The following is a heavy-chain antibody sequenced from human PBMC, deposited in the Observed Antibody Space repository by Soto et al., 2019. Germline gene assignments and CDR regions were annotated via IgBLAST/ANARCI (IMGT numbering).Heavy chain of an antibody. D-gene: IGHD7-27*01. V-gene: IGHV4-39*01. CDR2: IHFSGNT. CDR1: GDSITSKTYS. J-gene: IGHJ4*02. Sequence: SETLSLTCTVSGDSITSKTYSWGWVRQPPGKGLEYIGTIHFSGNTYYNPSLNSRVTISVDTSKNQFSLKLTSVTAADTALYYWARHRPHGDGRKRGCDYWGQGAPATV. CDR3: ARHRPHGDGRKRGCDY.